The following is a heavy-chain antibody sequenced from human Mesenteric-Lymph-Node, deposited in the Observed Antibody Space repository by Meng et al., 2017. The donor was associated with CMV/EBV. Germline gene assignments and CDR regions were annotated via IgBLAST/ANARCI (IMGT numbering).Heavy chain of an antibody. CDR3: ARMNLYSDYDPYYFDY. D-gene: IGHD5-12*01. J-gene: IGHJ4*02. CDR2: IDWDDDK. V-gene: IGHV2-70D*14. CDR1: GFSLSTSKMR. Sequence: SGPTLVKPTQTLTLTCTFSGFSLSTSKMRVSWIRQPPGKALEWLARIDWDDDKFYSTSLKTRLTISKDTSKNQVVLTMTNMDPVDTATYYCARMNLYSDYDPYYFDYWGQGTLVTVSS.